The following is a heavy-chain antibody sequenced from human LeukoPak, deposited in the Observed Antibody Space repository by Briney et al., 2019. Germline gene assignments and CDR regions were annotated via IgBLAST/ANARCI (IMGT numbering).Heavy chain of an antibody. CDR2: ISSDGTNA. CDR1: GFTFSTYW. Sequence: GGSLRLSCAASGFTFSTYWMHWVRQVPGKGLVWVSRISSDGTNANYADSVKGRFTISRDNAKSTLYLQMNSLRAEDTAVYYCARVGYTYGTDWGYYFDYWGQGTLVTVSS. J-gene: IGHJ4*02. V-gene: IGHV3-74*01. CDR3: ARVGYTYGTDWGYYFDY. D-gene: IGHD5-18*01.